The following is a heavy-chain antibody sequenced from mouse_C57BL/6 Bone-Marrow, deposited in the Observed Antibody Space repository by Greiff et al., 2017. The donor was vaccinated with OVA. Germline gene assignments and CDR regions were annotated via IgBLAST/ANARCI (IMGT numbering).Heavy chain of an antibody. D-gene: IGHD1-1*01. Sequence: VKLLESRPGLVAPSQSLSITCTVSGFSLTSYGVHWVRQPPGKGLEWLVVIWSDGSTPYNSALKSRLSISKDNSKSQVFLKMNSLQTDDTAMYYCARQFITTVVAPYAMDDWGQGTSVTVSS. V-gene: IGHV2-6-1*01. CDR2: IWSDGST. J-gene: IGHJ4*01. CDR1: GFSLTSYG. CDR3: ARQFITTVVAPYAMDD.